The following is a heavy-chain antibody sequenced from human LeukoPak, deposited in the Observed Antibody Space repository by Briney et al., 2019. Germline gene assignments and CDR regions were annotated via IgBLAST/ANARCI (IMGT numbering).Heavy chain of an antibody. D-gene: IGHD3-3*01. J-gene: IGHJ6*03. CDR2: INPNSGGT. CDR1: GYTFTGYY. Sequence: ASVKVSCKASGYTFTGYYMHWVRQAPGQGLEWMGWINPNSGGTNYAQKFQGRVTMTRDTSISTAYMELSRLRSDDTAVYYCARGLEWMGYYYYYYMDVWGKGTTVTVSS. V-gene: IGHV1-2*02. CDR3: ARGLEWMGYYYYYYMDV.